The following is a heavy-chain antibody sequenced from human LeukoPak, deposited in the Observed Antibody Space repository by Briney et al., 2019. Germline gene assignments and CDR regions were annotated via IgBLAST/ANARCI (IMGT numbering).Heavy chain of an antibody. Sequence: PSETLSLTCTVSGGSISSYYWSWIRQPPGKGLEWIGYIYNSGTTNYNPSLKSRVTISVDTSKNQFSLKLSSVTAADTAVYYCARDPTRIAAAGDYYYYGMDVWGQGTTVTVSS. V-gene: IGHV4-59*12. D-gene: IGHD6-13*01. CDR1: GGSISSYY. J-gene: IGHJ6*02. CDR2: IYNSGTT. CDR3: ARDPTRIAAAGDYYYYGMDV.